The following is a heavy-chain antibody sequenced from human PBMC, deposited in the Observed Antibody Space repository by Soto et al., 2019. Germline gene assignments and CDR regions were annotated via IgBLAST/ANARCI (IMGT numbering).Heavy chain of an antibody. V-gene: IGHV4-59*01. CDR2: MYNTGST. Sequence: SETLSLTCTVSGGSISGYYWSWIRQPPGKGLEWIGYMYNTGSTVYNPSFKSRVTISVDTSKNQFSLKLNSVTAADTAVYYCARDLWGYCGTDCYPLDVWGQGTTVTAP. D-gene: IGHD2-21*02. J-gene: IGHJ6*02. CDR1: GGSISGYY. CDR3: ARDLWGYCGTDCYPLDV.